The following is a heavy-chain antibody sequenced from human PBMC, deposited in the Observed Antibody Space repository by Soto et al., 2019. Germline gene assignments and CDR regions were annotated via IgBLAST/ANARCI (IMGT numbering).Heavy chain of an antibody. CDR2: IWRDGNFQ. Sequence: QVQLVESGGGVVQPGRSLRLSCAASGFSFSSYNMHWVRQAPGKGLEWVTFIWRDGNFQSHADSVKGRFTVSRDNSNNTLYLQMDSLRSEDTAVYYCATDSWGPDLWGQGTTLTVSS. D-gene: IGHD3-16*01. CDR3: ATDSWGPDL. CDR1: GFSFSSYN. J-gene: IGHJ6*02. V-gene: IGHV3-33*01.